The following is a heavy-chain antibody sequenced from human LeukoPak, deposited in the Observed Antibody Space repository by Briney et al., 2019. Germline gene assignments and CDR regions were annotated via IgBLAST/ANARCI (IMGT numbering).Heavy chain of an antibody. CDR2: IYSGGST. J-gene: IGHJ4*02. V-gene: IGHV3-NL1*01. CDR1: GFSFSTYG. Sequence: GRSLRLSCAASGFSFSTYGMRWVRQPPGKGLEWVSVIYSGGSTYYADSVKGRFTISRDNSKKTLYLQMNSLRAEDTAVYYCARADDSSGYYYWGQGTLVTVSS. CDR3: ARADDSSGYYY. D-gene: IGHD3-22*01.